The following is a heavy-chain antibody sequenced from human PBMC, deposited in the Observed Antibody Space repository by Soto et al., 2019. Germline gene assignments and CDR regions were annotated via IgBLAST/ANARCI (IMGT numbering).Heavy chain of an antibody. CDR1: GFIFSRND. V-gene: IGHV3-23*01. Sequence: GGSLRLSCAASGFIFSRNDMNWVRQAPGKGLEWVSFISESGGRTYYADSVRGRFTISRDTSRSTLHLEMNSLRAEDTAIYYCAKDKALGNWGPGTMVTVSS. J-gene: IGHJ3*02. CDR2: ISESGGRT. CDR3: AKDKALGN.